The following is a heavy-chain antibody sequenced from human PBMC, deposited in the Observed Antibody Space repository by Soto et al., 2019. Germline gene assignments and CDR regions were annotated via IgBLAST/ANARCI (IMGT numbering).Heavy chain of an antibody. D-gene: IGHD1-1*01. Sequence: GGSLRLSCAASGFTFSSYGMHWVRQAPGKGLEWVAVISYDGTEKYHADSVKGRFTISRENSKNTLYLQVNSLRAEDTAVYYCARKPETGTTVPFDYWGQGTLVTVSS. CDR1: GFTFSSYG. CDR2: ISYDGTEK. J-gene: IGHJ4*02. CDR3: ARKPETGTTVPFDY. V-gene: IGHV3-30*03.